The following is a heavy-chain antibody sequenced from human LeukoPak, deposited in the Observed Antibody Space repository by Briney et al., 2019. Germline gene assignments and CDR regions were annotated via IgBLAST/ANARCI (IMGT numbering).Heavy chain of an antibody. CDR1: GGSISSYY. D-gene: IGHD3-10*01. Sequence: SETLSLTCTVSGGSISSYYWSWIRQPAGKGLEWIGRIYTSGSTNYNPSLKSRVTMSVDTSKNQFSLKLSSVTAADTAVYYCVRAGKSGTMVLFDYWGQGTLVTVSS. CDR2: IYTSGST. V-gene: IGHV4-4*07. J-gene: IGHJ4*02. CDR3: VRAGKSGTMVLFDY.